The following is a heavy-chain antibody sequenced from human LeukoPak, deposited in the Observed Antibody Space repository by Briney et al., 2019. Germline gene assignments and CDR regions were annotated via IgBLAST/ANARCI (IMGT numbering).Heavy chain of an antibody. V-gene: IGHV6-1*01. J-gene: IGHJ1*01. D-gene: IGHD1-1*01. CDR2: TYYRSKWYN. CDR1: GDSVSSNSAA. Sequence: SQTLSLTCAISGDSVSSNSAAWNWIRQSPSRGLEWLGRTYYRSKWYNDYAVSVRSRITIDTDTSKNQFSLQLNSVTPEDTAVYYCARGYRGSTVFLFQYWGQGTLVTVSS. CDR3: ARGYRGSTVFLFQY.